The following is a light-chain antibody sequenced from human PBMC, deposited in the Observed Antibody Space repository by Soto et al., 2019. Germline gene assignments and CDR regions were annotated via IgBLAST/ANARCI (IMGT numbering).Light chain of an antibody. CDR1: QSVVNY. J-gene: IGKJ5*01. CDR3: QQRNFWPIT. Sequence: EIVLTQSPATLSLSPGERATLSCRASQSVVNYLAWYEQKPGQAPRLLIYDASNRAAGIPARFSGSGSGTDFTLTIISLEPEDFAVYYCQQRNFWPITFGQGTRLETK. CDR2: DAS. V-gene: IGKV3-11*01.